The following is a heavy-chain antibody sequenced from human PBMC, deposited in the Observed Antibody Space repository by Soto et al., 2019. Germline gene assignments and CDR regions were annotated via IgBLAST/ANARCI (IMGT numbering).Heavy chain of an antibody. CDR1: GYTFTSYG. CDR3: ARLTSYCGGDCYPMNGMDV. Sequence: GASVKVSCKASGYTFTSYGISWVLQAPGQGLEWMGWISAYNGNTNYAQKLQGRVTMTTDTSTSTAYMELRSLRSDDTAVYYCARLTSYCGGDCYPMNGMDVWGQGTTVTVSS. J-gene: IGHJ6*02. D-gene: IGHD2-21*02. CDR2: ISAYNGNT. V-gene: IGHV1-18*04.